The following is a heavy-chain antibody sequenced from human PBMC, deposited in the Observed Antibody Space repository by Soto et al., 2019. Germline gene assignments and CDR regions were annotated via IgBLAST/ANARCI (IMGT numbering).Heavy chain of an antibody. J-gene: IGHJ5*02. D-gene: IGHD7-27*01. CDR1: GYTFTSYD. CDR2: MNPNSGNT. Sequence: ASVKVSCKASGYTFTSYDINWVRQATGQGLEWMGWMNPNSGNTGYAQKFQGRVTMTRNTSISTAYMELSSLRSEDTAVYYCARGLTRDSRGTHNWFDPWGQGTLVTVSS. CDR3: ARGLTRDSRGTHNWFDP. V-gene: IGHV1-8*02.